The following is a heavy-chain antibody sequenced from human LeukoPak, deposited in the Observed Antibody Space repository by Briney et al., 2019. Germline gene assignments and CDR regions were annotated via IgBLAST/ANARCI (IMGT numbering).Heavy chain of an antibody. V-gene: IGHV5-51*01. CDR2: IYPGDSDT. CDR1: GYSFTSYW. Sequence: GGSLKISCKGSGYSFTSYWIGWVRQMPGKGLEWMGIIYPGDSDTRYSPSFQGQVTISADKSISTAYLQWSSLKASDTAMYYCARLLAAAGRAVNWFDPWGQGTLVTVSS. J-gene: IGHJ5*02. CDR3: ARLLAAAGRAVNWFDP. D-gene: IGHD6-13*01.